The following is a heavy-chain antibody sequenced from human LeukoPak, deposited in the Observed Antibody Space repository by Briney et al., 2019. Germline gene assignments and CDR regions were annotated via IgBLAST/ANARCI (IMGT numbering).Heavy chain of an antibody. CDR3: AKDFSIIRGILYSFDI. CDR2: ISWNSDNI. V-gene: IGHV3-9*01. CDR1: GFTFDDYA. Sequence: GGSLRLSCAASGFTFDDYAMHWVRQAPGQGLEWVSSISWNSDNIGYADSVRGRFTISRDNAKNSLYLQMNSLRAEDTALYYCAKDFSIIRGILYSFDIWGQGTTVTVSS. J-gene: IGHJ3*02. D-gene: IGHD3-10*01.